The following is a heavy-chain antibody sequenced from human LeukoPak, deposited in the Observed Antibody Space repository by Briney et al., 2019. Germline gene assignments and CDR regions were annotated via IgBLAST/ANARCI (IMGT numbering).Heavy chain of an antibody. CDR2: INSDGSWT. D-gene: IGHD1-7*01. CDR3: AREGNYYFDY. V-gene: IGHV3-74*01. Sequence: GGSLRLSCAASGNYWMHWVRQVPGKGLVWVSHINSDGSWTSYADSVKGRFTISKDNAKNTVYLQMNSLRAEDTAVYYCAREGNYYFDYWGQGTLVTVSS. J-gene: IGHJ4*02. CDR1: GNYW.